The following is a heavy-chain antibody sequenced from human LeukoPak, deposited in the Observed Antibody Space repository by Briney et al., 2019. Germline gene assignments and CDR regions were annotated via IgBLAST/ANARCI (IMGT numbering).Heavy chain of an antibody. J-gene: IGHJ4*02. Sequence: PGGSLRLSCAASGFTFSSYWMSWVRQAPGQGLERVANIKQDGSEKYYVDSVKGRFTISRDNAKNSLYLQMNSLRAEDTAVYYCARVYWGDYFDYWGQGTLVTVSS. D-gene: IGHD3-16*01. CDR3: ARVYWGDYFDY. CDR2: IKQDGSEK. CDR1: GFTFSSYW. V-gene: IGHV3-7*01.